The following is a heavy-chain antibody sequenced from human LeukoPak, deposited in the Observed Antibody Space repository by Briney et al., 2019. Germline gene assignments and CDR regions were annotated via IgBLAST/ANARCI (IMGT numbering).Heavy chain of an antibody. D-gene: IGHD3-10*01. CDR3: AKDAGGYYGSGSYFYNWFDP. CDR2: INEDGNEK. Sequence: GGSLRLSCAASGFTFTNYFMSWVRQSPGTGLEWVANINEDGNEKYYVDSVKGRFTISRDNAKNSLYLQMNSLRAEDTALYYCAKDAGGYYGSGSYFYNWFDPWGQGTLVTVSS. J-gene: IGHJ5*02. CDR1: GFTFTNYF. V-gene: IGHV3-7*03.